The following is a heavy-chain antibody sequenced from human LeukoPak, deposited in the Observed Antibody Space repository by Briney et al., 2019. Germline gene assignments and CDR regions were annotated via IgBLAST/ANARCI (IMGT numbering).Heavy chain of an antibody. CDR2: IRYDGSNK. V-gene: IGHV3-30*02. Sequence: GGSLRLSCAASGFTFSSYEMNWVRQAPGKGLEWVAFIRYDGSNKYYADSVKGRFTISRDNSKNTLYLQMNSLRAEDTAVYYCAKPRAYSSGWYVDYWGQGTPVTVSS. D-gene: IGHD6-19*01. CDR1: GFTFSSYE. CDR3: AKPRAYSSGWYVDY. J-gene: IGHJ4*02.